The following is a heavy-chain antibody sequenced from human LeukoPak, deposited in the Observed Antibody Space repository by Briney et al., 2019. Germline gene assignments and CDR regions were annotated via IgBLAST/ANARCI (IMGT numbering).Heavy chain of an antibody. V-gene: IGHV3-7*01. J-gene: IGHJ4*02. CDR2: IKEDGGET. CDR3: ARRKEVQTTFDY. D-gene: IGHD4/OR15-4a*01. CDR1: GFVVSNYW. Sequence: GGSLRLSCVASGFVVSNYWMGWVRQAPGKGLEWVANIKEDGGETYYVDSVKGRFTISRDKAKNSLDLQMNSLRDEDTAVYYCARRKEVQTTFDYWGQGTLVTVSS.